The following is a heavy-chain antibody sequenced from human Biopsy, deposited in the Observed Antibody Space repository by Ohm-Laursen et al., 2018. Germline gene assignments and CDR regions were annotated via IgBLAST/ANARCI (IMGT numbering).Heavy chain of an antibody. J-gene: IGHJ5*02. CDR3: TRGGYYYDSLAYYYWFDP. Sequence: SVKVSCKASGFTFNRSAMQWVRQARGQRLEWIGWIVVGGGNTNYAQKFQERVTMTRDTSISTAYVDLSSLRSDDTAVYYCTRGGYYYDSLAYYYWFDPWGQGTLVTVSS. D-gene: IGHD3-22*01. CDR1: GFTFNRSA. V-gene: IGHV1-58*02. CDR2: IVVGGGNT.